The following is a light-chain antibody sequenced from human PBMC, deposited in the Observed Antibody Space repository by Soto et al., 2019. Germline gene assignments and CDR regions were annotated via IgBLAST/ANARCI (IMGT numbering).Light chain of an antibody. Sequence: QSVLAQPASVSGSPGQSITISCTGTSSDVGGYNYVSWYQQYPGKAPKLMIYEVTHRPSGVSNRFSGSKSGNTASLTISGLQAEDDSNYSCRPYCSTCLYVFGTGT. CDR3: RPYCSTCLYV. CDR1: SSDVGGYNY. J-gene: IGLJ1*01. CDR2: EVT. V-gene: IGLV2-14*01.